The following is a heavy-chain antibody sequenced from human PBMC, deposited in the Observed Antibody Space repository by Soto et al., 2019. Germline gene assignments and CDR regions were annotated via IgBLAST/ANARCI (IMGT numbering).Heavy chain of an antibody. CDR2: IYYSGST. D-gene: IGHD3-16*02. J-gene: IGHJ4*02. CDR1: GGSVSSSDSA. Sequence: SETLSLTCNASGGSVSSSDSAWSWIRQPPGKGLEWIGYIYYSGSTNYNPSLKSRVTISVDTSKNQFSLKLSSVTAADTAVYYCARVTLYDYIWGSYRYYFDYWGQGTLVTVSS. CDR3: ARVTLYDYIWGSYRYYFDY. V-gene: IGHV4-61*08.